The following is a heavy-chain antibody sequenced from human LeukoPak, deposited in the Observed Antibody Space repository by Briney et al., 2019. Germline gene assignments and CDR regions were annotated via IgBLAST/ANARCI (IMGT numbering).Heavy chain of an antibody. J-gene: IGHJ3*02. D-gene: IGHD3-22*01. Sequence: KTGGSLRLSCAASGFTFSSYSMNWVRQAPGKGLEWVSSISSSSSYIYYADSVKGRFTISRDNAKNSLHLQMNSLRAEDTAVYYCARDRTYYYDSSGYRNDAFDIWGQGTMVTVSS. CDR3: ARDRTYYYDSSGYRNDAFDI. V-gene: IGHV3-21*01. CDR2: ISSSSSYI. CDR1: GFTFSSYS.